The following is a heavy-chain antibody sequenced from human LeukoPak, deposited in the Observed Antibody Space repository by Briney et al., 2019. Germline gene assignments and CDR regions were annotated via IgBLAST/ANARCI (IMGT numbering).Heavy chain of an antibody. CDR1: GYTFTGYY. CDR2: INPSGGST. D-gene: IGHD4-17*01. Sequence: ASVKVSCKASGYTFTGYYMHWVRQAPGQGLEWMGIINPSGGSTSYAQKFQGRVTMTRDTSTSTVYMELSSLRSEDTAVYYCARGNPTNYGAYLYYFDFWGQGTLVTVSS. J-gene: IGHJ4*02. CDR3: ARGNPTNYGAYLYYFDF. V-gene: IGHV1-46*01.